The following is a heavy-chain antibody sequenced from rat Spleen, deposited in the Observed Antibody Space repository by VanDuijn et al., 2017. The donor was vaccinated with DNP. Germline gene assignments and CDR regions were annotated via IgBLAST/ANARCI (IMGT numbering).Heavy chain of an antibody. CDR3: TPSSYGFAY. CDR1: GFTFSDYY. V-gene: IGHV5-20*01. CDR2: ISFDGGSS. D-gene: IGHD1-2*01. Sequence: EVQLVESGGGLVQPGRSLKLSCAASGFTFSDYYMAWVRQAPTMGLEWVAYISFDGGSSYYGASVKGRFTISRDNTKSTLYLQMDSLRSEDTATYYCTPSSYGFAYWGQGTLVTVSS. J-gene: IGHJ3*01.